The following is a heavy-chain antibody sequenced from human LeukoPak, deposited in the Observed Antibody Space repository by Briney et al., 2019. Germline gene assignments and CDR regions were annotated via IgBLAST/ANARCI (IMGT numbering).Heavy chain of an antibody. CDR2: ISSSGSTI. D-gene: IGHD3-22*01. Sequence: PGGSLRLSCAASGFTFSDYYMSWIRQAPGKGLEWVSYISSSGSTIYYADSLKGRFIISRDNTKNSLYLQMNSLRAEDVAVYYCAKYFYDGSGTHYFGYWGQGTPVTVSS. CDR3: AKYFYDGSGTHYFGY. CDR1: GFTFSDYY. J-gene: IGHJ4*02. V-gene: IGHV3-11*04.